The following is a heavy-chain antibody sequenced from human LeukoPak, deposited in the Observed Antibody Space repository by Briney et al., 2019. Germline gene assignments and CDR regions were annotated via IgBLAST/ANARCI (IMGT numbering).Heavy chain of an antibody. J-gene: IGHJ4*02. Sequence: PSETLSLTCTVSGGSISSYYWSWIRQPPGKGLEWIGYIYYSGSTNYNPSLKSRVTISVDTSKNQFSLKLSSVTAADTAVYYCARHYDSATYPLDSWGQGTLVTVSS. V-gene: IGHV4-59*08. CDR2: IYYSGST. CDR1: GGSISSYY. D-gene: IGHD3-10*01. CDR3: ARHYDSATYPLDS.